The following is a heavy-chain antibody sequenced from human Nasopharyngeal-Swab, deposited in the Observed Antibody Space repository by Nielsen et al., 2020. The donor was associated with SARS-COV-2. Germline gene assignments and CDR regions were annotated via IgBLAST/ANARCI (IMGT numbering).Heavy chain of an antibody. CDR2: ISWNSGSI. D-gene: IGHD1-1*01. Sequence: GGSLRLSCAASGFTFDDYAMHWVRQAPGKGLEWVSGISWNSGSIGYADSVKGRFTISRDNAKNSLYLQMNSLRAEDTALYYCAKDRYNWNDYGWFDPWGQGTLVTVSS. CDR1: GFTFDDYA. CDR3: AKDRYNWNDYGWFDP. V-gene: IGHV3-9*01. J-gene: IGHJ5*02.